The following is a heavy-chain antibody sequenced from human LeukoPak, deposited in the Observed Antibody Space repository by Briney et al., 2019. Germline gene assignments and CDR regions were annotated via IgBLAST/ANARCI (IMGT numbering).Heavy chain of an antibody. V-gene: IGHV3-33*01. CDR1: GFSFSSYG. CDR3: ARGGNYYGSGSFYTIDH. D-gene: IGHD3-10*01. Sequence: GGSLRLSCAASGFSFSSYGMHWVRQAPGKGLEWVAVIWYDGSKKYYADSVKGRFIISRDNSRNTLYLQMNSLRSEDTAVYYCARGGNYYGSGSFYTIDHWGQGTLVTVSS. CDR2: IWYDGSKK. J-gene: IGHJ4*02.